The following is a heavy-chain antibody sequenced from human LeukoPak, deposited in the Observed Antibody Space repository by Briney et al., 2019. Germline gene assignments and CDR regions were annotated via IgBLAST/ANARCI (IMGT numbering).Heavy chain of an antibody. CDR1: GGTFSSYA. V-gene: IGHV1-69*13. CDR2: IIPVFGTT. J-gene: IGHJ4*02. D-gene: IGHD1-1*01. Sequence: GAPVKVSCKASGGTFSSYALSWVRQAPGQGLEWMGRIIPVFGTTTYAQKFQGRVTITADESTTTAYMELRRLTSEDTAMYYCARGLGTRWFFDYWGQGTLVTVSS. CDR3: ARGLGTRWFFDY.